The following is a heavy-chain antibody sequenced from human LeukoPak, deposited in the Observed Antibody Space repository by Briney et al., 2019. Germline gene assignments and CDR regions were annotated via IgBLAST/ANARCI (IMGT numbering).Heavy chain of an antibody. V-gene: IGHV3-33*01. CDR3: ARDDSSGYFDY. CDR2: IWYDGSNK. CDR1: GFTFSSYG. J-gene: IGHJ4*02. D-gene: IGHD3-22*01. Sequence: GGSLRLSCAASGFTFSSYGMHWVGQAPGKGLEWVAVIWYDGSNKYYADSVKGRFTISRDNSKNTLYLQMNSLRAEDTAVYYCARDDSSGYFDYWGQGTLVTVSS.